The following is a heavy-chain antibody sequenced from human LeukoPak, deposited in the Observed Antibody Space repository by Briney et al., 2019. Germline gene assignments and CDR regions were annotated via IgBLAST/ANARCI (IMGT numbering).Heavy chain of an antibody. D-gene: IGHD3-10*01. CDR1: GFNFSNYV. V-gene: IGHV3-64*01. J-gene: IGHJ1*01. CDR3: ARDAAVSARGYFQH. CDR2: ISSNGGHT. Sequence: GGSLRLSCAASGFNFSNYVMHWVRQAPGKGLEYLSAISSNGGHTYYANSVKGRFTISRDNSKNTLYLQMGGLRPEDMAVYYCARDAAVSARGYFQHWGQGTLVTVSS.